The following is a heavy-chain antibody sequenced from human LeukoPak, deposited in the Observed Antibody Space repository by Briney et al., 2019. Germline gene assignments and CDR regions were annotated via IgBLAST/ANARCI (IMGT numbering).Heavy chain of an antibody. CDR3: AREYSSSSGRAFDI. D-gene: IGHD6-6*01. CDR1: GFTFSSYG. CDR2: FRTSSTTT. V-gene: IGHV3-48*01. J-gene: IGHJ3*02. Sequence: GGSLRLSCEASGFTFSSYGMNWVRQAPGKGLEWVSYFRTSSTTTYYADSVRGRFTISRDNANNSLYLQMSSLRPEDTAVYYCAREYSSSSGRAFDIWGQGTMVTVSS.